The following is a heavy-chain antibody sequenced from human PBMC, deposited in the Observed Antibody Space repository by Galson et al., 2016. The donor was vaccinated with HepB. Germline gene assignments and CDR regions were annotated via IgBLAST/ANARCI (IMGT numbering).Heavy chain of an antibody. D-gene: IGHD3-22*01. CDR3: ARAAHSSGYYDVFDI. Sequence: SLRLSCAASGITLRNFIIHWVRQPPGKGLEWVAAISHDDISKYYHDSVKGRFTISRDNSGNTVDLQMKSLRAEDTAVYYCARAAHSSGYYDVFDIWGQGTKVTVSS. CDR1: GITLRNFI. J-gene: IGHJ3*02. V-gene: IGHV3-30-3*01. CDR2: ISHDDISK.